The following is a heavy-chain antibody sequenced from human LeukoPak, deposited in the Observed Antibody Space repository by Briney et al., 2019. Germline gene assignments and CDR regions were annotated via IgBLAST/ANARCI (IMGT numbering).Heavy chain of an antibody. D-gene: IGHD1-26*01. CDR3: VRGRGTYWHDLGPAFNM. CDR1: GFTFSDFW. J-gene: IGHJ3*02. CDR2: TNTDGTMT. V-gene: IGHV3-74*01. Sequence: PGGSLRLSCAASGFTFSDFWMHWVRQAPGKGLVWVSQTNTDGTMTDYADSAKGRFTISRDNAEKTLNLQMESLRVDDTAVYYCVRGRGTYWHDLGPAFNMWGQGTMVAVSS.